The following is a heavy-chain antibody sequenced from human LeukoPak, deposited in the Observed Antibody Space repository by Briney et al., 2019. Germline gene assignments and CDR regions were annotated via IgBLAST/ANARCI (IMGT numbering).Heavy chain of an antibody. V-gene: IGHV3-74*01. Sequence: GGSLRLSCAASGFTFDDYAMHWVRQAPGKGLVWVSRINSDGSSTSYADSVKGRFTISRDNAKNTLYLQMNSLRAEDTAVYYCARGPYDSSGYYSDAFDIWGQGTMVTVSS. D-gene: IGHD3-22*01. CDR1: GFTFDDYA. CDR3: ARGPYDSSGYYSDAFDI. CDR2: INSDGSST. J-gene: IGHJ3*02.